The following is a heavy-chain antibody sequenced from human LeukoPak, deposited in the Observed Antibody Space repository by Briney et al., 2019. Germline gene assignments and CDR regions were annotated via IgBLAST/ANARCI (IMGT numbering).Heavy chain of an antibody. D-gene: IGHD6-13*01. V-gene: IGHV3-53*01. Sequence: PGGSLRLSCTVSGFTVSSNSMSWVRQAPGKGLEWVSFIYSDNTHYLDSVKGRFTISRDNSKNTQYLQMKSLRDEDAAVYYCARGLSSSRWYYNWGQGTLVTVSS. J-gene: IGHJ4*02. CDR3: ARGLSSSRWYYN. CDR2: IYSDNT. CDR1: GFTVSSNS.